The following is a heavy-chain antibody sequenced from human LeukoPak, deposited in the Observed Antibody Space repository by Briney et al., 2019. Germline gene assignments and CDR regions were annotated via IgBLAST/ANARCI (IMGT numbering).Heavy chain of an antibody. J-gene: IGHJ4*02. CDR1: GFIFSIYA. D-gene: IGHD1-1*01. Sequence: GGSLRLSCAASGFIFSIYAMSWVRQAPGKGLEWVSSVTNSGGSTYYADSVKGRFAISRDNSKNTLYLQMSTLRADDTAVYYCVQETGHNWGYLDYWGQGTLVTVSS. CDR2: VTNSGGST. CDR3: VQETGHNWGYLDY. V-gene: IGHV3-23*01.